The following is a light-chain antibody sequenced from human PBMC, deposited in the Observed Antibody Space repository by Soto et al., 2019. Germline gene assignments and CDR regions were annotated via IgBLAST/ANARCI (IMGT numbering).Light chain of an antibody. CDR2: KAS. J-gene: IGKJ1*01. CDR1: QSINSW. Sequence: DIQMTQSPSTLSASVGDRVTITCRASQSINSWLAWYQQKPGKAPILLIYKASSLESGVPSRFSGSGSGTEFTLTISSLQPDDFASYYCQQYNSHPVTFGQGTKVEIK. V-gene: IGKV1-5*03. CDR3: QQYNSHPVT.